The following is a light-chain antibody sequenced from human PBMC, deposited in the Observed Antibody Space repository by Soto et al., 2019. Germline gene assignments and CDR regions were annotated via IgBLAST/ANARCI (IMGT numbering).Light chain of an antibody. CDR2: GTS. V-gene: IGKV3-15*01. Sequence: EIVMTQSPATLSVSPGERVSLSCRASRSVGSNIAWYQQKPGQAPRLLIYGTSTRATGIPARFSGSGSETEFTLTISGLQSEDFAIYFCQQYNNWPPYTFGQGTKVDIK. CDR1: RSVGSN. CDR3: QQYNNWPPYT. J-gene: IGKJ2*01.